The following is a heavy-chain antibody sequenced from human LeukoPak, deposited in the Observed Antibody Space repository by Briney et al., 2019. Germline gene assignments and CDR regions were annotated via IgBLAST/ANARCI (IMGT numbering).Heavy chain of an antibody. Sequence: AGGSLRLSCAAPGFTFTNYWMRWVPQAPGKGVEGGANIKEDGSEKYYVDSVKGRFTISRDNAKNSLHLQMNSLRAEDTAVYYCARDIYGSGSLIYYGTDVWGQGTTVTVSS. V-gene: IGHV3-7*01. CDR3: ARDIYGSGSLIYYGTDV. CDR2: IKEDGSEK. CDR1: GFTFTNYW. D-gene: IGHD3-10*01. J-gene: IGHJ6*02.